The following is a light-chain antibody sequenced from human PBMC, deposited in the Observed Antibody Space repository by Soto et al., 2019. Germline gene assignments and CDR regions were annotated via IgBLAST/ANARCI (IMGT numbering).Light chain of an antibody. Sequence: TQSPSFLSASVGDRVTITCRASQGISSFLAWYQQKPGKAPKLLIYAASTLQSGVPSRFSGSGSGTEFTLTISSLQPEDFATYYCQQLNSYPRYTFGQGTKVDIK. CDR2: AAS. J-gene: IGKJ2*01. V-gene: IGKV1-9*01. CDR1: QGISSF. CDR3: QQLNSYPRYT.